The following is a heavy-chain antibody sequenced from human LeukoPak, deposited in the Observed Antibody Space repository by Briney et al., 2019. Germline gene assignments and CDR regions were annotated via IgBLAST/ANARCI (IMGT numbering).Heavy chain of an antibody. Sequence: PSETLSLTCAVYGGSFSGYYWSWIRQPPGQGLEWIGEINHSGSTNYNPSLKSRVTISVDTSKNQFSLKLGSVTAADTAVYYCARLQVHCGGDCYTRWFDPWGQGTLVTVSS. CDR1: GGSFSGYY. V-gene: IGHV4-34*01. CDR2: INHSGST. J-gene: IGHJ5*02. D-gene: IGHD2-21*02. CDR3: ARLQVHCGGDCYTRWFDP.